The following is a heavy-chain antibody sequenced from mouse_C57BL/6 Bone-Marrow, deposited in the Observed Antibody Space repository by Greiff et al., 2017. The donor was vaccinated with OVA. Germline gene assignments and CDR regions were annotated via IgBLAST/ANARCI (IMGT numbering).Heavy chain of an antibody. CDR1: GYTFASYG. V-gene: IGHV1-81*01. J-gene: IGHJ1*03. CDR2: IYPRSGNT. Sequence: VKLMESGAELARPGASVKLSCKASGYTFASYGISWVKQRTGQGLEWIGEIYPRSGNTYYNEKFKGKATLTADKSSSTAYMELRSLTSEDSAVYFCARTYGSSYRYFDVWGTGTTVTVSS. D-gene: IGHD1-1*01. CDR3: ARTYGSSYRYFDV.